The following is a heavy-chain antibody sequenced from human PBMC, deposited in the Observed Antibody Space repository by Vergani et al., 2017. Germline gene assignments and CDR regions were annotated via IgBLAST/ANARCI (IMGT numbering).Heavy chain of an antibody. V-gene: IGHV4-39*01. CDR2: IYYSGST. J-gene: IGHJ4*02. CDR3: ARHIYYDSSGHDY. Sequence: QLQLQESGPGLVKPSETLSLTCTVSGGSISSRSYYWGWIRHPPGKGLEWIGSIYYSGSTFYTPSLNSRVTISVDTSKNQFSLKLRSVTAADTAVYYCARHIYYDSSGHDYWGQGTLVTVSS. CDR1: GGSISSRSYY. D-gene: IGHD3-22*01.